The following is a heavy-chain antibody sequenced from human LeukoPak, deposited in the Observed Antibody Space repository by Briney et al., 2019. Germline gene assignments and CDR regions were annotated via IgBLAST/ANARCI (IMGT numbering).Heavy chain of an antibody. Sequence: SETLSLTCAVYGGSFSGYYWSWIRQPPGKGLEWIGEINHSGSTNYNPSLKSRVTISVDTSKNQFSLKLSSVTAADTAVYYCARGGDCSSTSCYTSAFDYWGQGTLVTVSS. CDR3: ARGGDCSSTSCYTSAFDY. D-gene: IGHD2-2*02. J-gene: IGHJ4*02. CDR2: INHSGST. V-gene: IGHV4-34*01. CDR1: GGSFSGYY.